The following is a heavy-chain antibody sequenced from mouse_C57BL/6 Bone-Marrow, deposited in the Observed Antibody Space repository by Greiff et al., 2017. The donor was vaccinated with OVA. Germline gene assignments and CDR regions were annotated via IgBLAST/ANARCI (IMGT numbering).Heavy chain of an antibody. CDR3: ATRWLLDYAMDY. J-gene: IGHJ4*01. CDR2: IWGVGST. Sequence: VQLQQSGPGLVAPSQSLSITCTVSGFSLTSYGVDWVRQSPGKGLEWLGVIWGVGSTNYNSALKSRLSISKDNSKSQVFLKMNSLQTDDTAMYYCATRWLLDYAMDYWGQGTSVTVSS. D-gene: IGHD2-3*01. CDR1: GFSLTSYG. V-gene: IGHV2-6*01.